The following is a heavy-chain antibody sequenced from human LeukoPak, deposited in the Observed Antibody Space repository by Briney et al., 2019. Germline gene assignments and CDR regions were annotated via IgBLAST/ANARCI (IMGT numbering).Heavy chain of an antibody. D-gene: IGHD1-26*01. CDR3: ARRLGGSSEGYEF. Sequence: ASVKVSCKASGYTFTDLTEYYIHWVRQAPGQGLEWMGWINPNNGGTKYAQKFQGRVTMTRDMSMNTAYMELSSLTSDDTAVYYCARRLGGSSEGYEFWGQGPPVTVSS. J-gene: IGHJ4*02. CDR2: INPNNGGT. V-gene: IGHV1-2*02. CDR1: GYTFTDLTEYY.